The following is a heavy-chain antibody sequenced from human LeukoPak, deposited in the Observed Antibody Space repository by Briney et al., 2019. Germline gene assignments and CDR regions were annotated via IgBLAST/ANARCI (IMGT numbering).Heavy chain of an antibody. CDR3: ARGRIVVVPAAIWFDP. J-gene: IGHJ5*02. CDR1: GFTFSSYW. V-gene: IGHV3-7*01. CDR2: IKQDGSEK. Sequence: PGGSLRLSCAASGFTFSSYWMSWVRQAPGKGLEWVANIKQDGSEKYYVDSVKGRFTISRGNAKNSLYLQMNSLRAEDTAVYYCARGRIVVVPAAIWFDPWGQGTLVTVSS. D-gene: IGHD2-2*01.